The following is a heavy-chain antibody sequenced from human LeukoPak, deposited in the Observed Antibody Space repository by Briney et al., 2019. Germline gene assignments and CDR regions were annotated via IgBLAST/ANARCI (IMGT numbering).Heavy chain of an antibody. J-gene: IGHJ4*02. CDR3: ARAPNDLSGYSLDY. V-gene: IGHV3-48*03. CDR2: ITTRGDVF. CDR1: GFNFSSAE. D-gene: IGHD3-22*01. Sequence: GGSLRLSCAVSGFNFSSAEMNWVRQAPGKGLEWISYITTRGDVFYYADSVKGRFTISRDNAKNSLYLQMNSLRAEDTAVYYCARAPNDLSGYSLDYWGQGTLVTVSS.